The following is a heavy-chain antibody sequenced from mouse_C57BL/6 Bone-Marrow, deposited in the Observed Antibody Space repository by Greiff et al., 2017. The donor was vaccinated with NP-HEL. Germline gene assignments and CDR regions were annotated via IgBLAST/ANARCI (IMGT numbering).Heavy chain of an antibody. CDR3: ARATYYDYDGAMDY. V-gene: IGHV1-26*01. D-gene: IGHD2-4*01. Sequence: EVQLQQSGPELVKPGASVKISCKASGYTFTDYYMNWVKQSHGKSLEWIGAINPNNGGTSYTQKFKGKATLTVDKSSSTAYMELRSLTSEDTAVYYCARATYYDYDGAMDYWGQGTSVTVSS. CDR2: INPNNGGT. J-gene: IGHJ4*01. CDR1: GYTFTDYY.